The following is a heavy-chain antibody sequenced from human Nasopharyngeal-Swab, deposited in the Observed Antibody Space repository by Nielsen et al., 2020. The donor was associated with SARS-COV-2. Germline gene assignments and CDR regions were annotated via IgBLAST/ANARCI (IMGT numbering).Heavy chain of an antibody. CDR1: GFTFSSYW. Sequence: GGSLRLSCAASGFTFSSYWMSWVRQAPGKGLEWVANIKQDGSEKYYVDSVKGRFTISRDNAKNSLYLQMNSLRAEDTAVYYCAAVSSSGWYEIDYWGQGTLVTVST. CDR2: IKQDGSEK. V-gene: IGHV3-7*01. D-gene: IGHD6-19*01. CDR3: AAVSSSGWYEIDY. J-gene: IGHJ4*02.